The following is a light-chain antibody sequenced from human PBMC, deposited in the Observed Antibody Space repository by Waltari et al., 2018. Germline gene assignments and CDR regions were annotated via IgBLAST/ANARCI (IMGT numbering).Light chain of an antibody. CDR1: NIASKS. CDR3: QVWDANTDPGV. V-gene: IGLV3-21*01. J-gene: IGLJ1*01. Sequence: SYVLTQPPSVSVAPGEPARITCGGNNIASKSVHWYRQRPGQAPVVVISYDNDRAAGIPERFSGSNSGNTATLTISRVEAGDEADYYCQVWDANTDPGVFGTGTEVTVL. CDR2: YDN.